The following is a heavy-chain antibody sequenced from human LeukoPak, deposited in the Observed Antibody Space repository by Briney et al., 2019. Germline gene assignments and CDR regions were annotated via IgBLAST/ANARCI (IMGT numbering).Heavy chain of an antibody. V-gene: IGHV3-30*03. CDR1: GFTFSSYG. J-gene: IGHJ6*02. D-gene: IGHD4/OR15-4a*01. Sequence: PGRSLRLSCAASGFTFSSYGMHWVRQAPGKGLEWVAVISYDGSHKYSADSVKGRFTISRDNSKNTLYLQMNSLRTENTAVYFCSASRPHYGDYYGLDFWGHGTTVTVSS. CDR2: ISYDGSHK. CDR3: SASRPHYGDYYGLDF.